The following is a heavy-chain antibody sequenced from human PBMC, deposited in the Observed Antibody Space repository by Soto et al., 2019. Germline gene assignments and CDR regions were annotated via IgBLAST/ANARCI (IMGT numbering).Heavy chain of an antibody. V-gene: IGHV1-2*04. CDR1: GYTFTGYY. J-gene: IGHJ4*02. D-gene: IGHD3-9*01. Sequence: ASVKVSCKASGYTFTGYYMHWVRHAPGQGLEWMGWINPNSGGTNYAQKFQGWVTMTRDTSISTAYMELSRLRSDDTAVYYCARGGILTGQPPSKYWGQGTLVTVSS. CDR3: ARGGILTGQPPSKY. CDR2: INPNSGGT.